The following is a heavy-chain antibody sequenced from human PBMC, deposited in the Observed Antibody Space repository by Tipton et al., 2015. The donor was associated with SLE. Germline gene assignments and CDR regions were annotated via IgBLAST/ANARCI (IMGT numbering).Heavy chain of an antibody. Sequence: TLSLTCTVSGGSIGPYYWHWIRQSPGKALEWIGYIYFDGNSNGRGNYNPSLKSRVTMSVDPSKMQFSLKLTSVTAADTAIYYCARSSSGYRGALDIWGQGTVVTVSS. D-gene: IGHD3-22*01. V-gene: IGHV4-59*01. J-gene: IGHJ3*02. CDR3: ARSSSGYRGALDI. CDR2: IYFDGNS. CDR1: GGSIGPYY.